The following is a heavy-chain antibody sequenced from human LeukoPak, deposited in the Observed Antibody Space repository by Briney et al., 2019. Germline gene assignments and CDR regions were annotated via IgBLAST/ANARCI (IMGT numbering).Heavy chain of an antibody. Sequence: PGGSLRLSCAASGFTFSAYSMNWVRQAPGKGPEWIAHITNTLGISYADSVKGRFTVSRDNARNSLYLQMNSLRADDAAVYYCAREPTSMGSDYWGQGTLVTVSS. D-gene: IGHD5-18*01. CDR2: ITNTLGI. CDR1: GFTFSAYS. J-gene: IGHJ4*02. V-gene: IGHV3-48*04. CDR3: AREPTSMGSDY.